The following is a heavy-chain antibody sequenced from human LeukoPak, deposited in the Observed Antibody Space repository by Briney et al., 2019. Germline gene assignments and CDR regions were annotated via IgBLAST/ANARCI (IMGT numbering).Heavy chain of an antibody. CDR2: INPNSGGT. V-gene: IGHV1-2*02. CDR1: GYTFTGYY. D-gene: IGHD4-17*01. CDR3: ARAYGDERDWFDP. Sequence: ASVKVSCKASGYTFTGYYMHWVRQAPGQGLEWMGWINPNSGGTNYAQKFQGRVTMTRDTSISTAYMGLSRLRSDDTAVYYCARAYGDERDWFDPWGQGTLVTVSS. J-gene: IGHJ5*02.